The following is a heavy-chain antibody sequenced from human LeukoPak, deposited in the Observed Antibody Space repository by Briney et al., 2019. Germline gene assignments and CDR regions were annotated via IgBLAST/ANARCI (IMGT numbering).Heavy chain of an antibody. CDR2: IYYSGST. D-gene: IGHD5-18*01. CDR1: GGSISSYY. Sequence: SETLFLTCTVSGGSISSYYWSWNRQPPGKGLEWIADIYYSGSTNYNPSLKSRVTISVDTSKNQFSLKLSSVTAADTAVYYCAAEVDTAMTLGYWGQGTLVTVSS. V-gene: IGHV4-59*12. J-gene: IGHJ4*02. CDR3: AAEVDTAMTLGY.